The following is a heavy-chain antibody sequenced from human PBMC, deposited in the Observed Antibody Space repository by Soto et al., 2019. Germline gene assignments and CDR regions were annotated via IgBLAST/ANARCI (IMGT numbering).Heavy chain of an antibody. J-gene: IGHJ4*02. CDR3: AASRSSRPPYYFDY. V-gene: IGHV4-34*01. CDR2: INHSGST. CDR1: GGSFSGYY. Sequence: SETLSLTCAVYGGSFSGYYWSWVRQPPGKGLEWIGEINHSGSTNYNPSLKSRVTISVDTSKNQFSLKLSSVTAADTAVYYCAASRSSRPPYYFDYWGQGTLVTSPQ. D-gene: IGHD6-13*01.